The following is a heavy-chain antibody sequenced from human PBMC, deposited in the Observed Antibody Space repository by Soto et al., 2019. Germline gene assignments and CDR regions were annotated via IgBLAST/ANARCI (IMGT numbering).Heavy chain of an antibody. CDR3: AREGDGYNRPFDY. V-gene: IGHV4-30-2*01. CDR2: IYHSGST. J-gene: IGHJ4*02. D-gene: IGHD5-12*01. CDR1: GGSISSGGYS. Sequence: SETLSLTCAVSGGSISSGGYSWSWIRQPPGRGLEWIGYIYHSGSTYYNPSLKSRVTISVDRSKNQFSLKLSSVTAADTAVYYCAREGDGYNRPFDYWGQGTLVTVSS.